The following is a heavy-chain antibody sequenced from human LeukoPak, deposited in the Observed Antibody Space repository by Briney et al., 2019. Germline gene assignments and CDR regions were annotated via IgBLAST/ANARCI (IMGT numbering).Heavy chain of an antibody. Sequence: SETLSLTCTVSGGSISTTSYSWGWIRKPPGKGLEWIGSIYSTGDTFYNPSLTSRVTISIHTSRNQFSLDLTSVTAADTAVYYCARDIAIGDRSQRCGWFAPWGQGILVTVSS. CDR3: ARDIAIGDRSQRCGWFAP. V-gene: IGHV4-39*01. J-gene: IGHJ5*02. D-gene: IGHD5-24*01. CDR1: GGSISTTSYS. CDR2: IYSTGDT.